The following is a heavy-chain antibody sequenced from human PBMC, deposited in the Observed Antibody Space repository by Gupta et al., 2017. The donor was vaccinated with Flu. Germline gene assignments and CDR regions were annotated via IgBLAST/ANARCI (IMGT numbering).Heavy chain of an antibody. CDR1: GGSISSDNYY. Sequence: QVQLQESGPGLVKPSQTLSLTCTVSGGSISSDNYYWTWIRQPAAKELECIGRIYNNGSSNYSHSLNTRVPIVIDRSKTHFSLPLTFLTAADTAASSCARMGNCSPTGGSSSTYSYYAIDVWGLVTTVT. V-gene: IGHV4-61*02. CDR2: IYNNGSS. CDR3: ARMGNCSPTGGSSSTYSYYAIDV. D-gene: IGHD4-17*01. J-gene: IGHJ6*02.